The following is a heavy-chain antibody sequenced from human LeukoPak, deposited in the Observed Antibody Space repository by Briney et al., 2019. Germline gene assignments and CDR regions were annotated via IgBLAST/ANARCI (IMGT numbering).Heavy chain of an antibody. CDR1: GFTFSSYA. D-gene: IGHD3-22*01. J-gene: IGHJ4*02. CDR2: MSYDGSNK. V-gene: IGHV3-30*04. CDR3: ARAVARWLFADY. Sequence: GGSLRLSCAASGFTFSSYAMHWVRQAPGKGLEWVAVMSYDGSNKYYADSVKGRFTISRDNSKNTLYLQMNSLRAEDTAVYYCARAVARWLFADYWGQGTLVTVSS.